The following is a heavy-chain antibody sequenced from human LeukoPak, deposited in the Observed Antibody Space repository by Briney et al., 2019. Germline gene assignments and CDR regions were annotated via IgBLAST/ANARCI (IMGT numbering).Heavy chain of an antibody. D-gene: IGHD2-2*01. CDR3: ARVSPGLLSTPLAYYYYYMDV. V-gene: IGHV3-23*01. J-gene: IGHJ6*03. CDR2: LSGSGGST. Sequence: GGSLRLSCAASGFTFSSYGMSWVRQAPGKGLEWVSSLSGSGGSTYYADSVKGRFTISRDNAKNSLYLQMNSLRAEDTAVYYCARVSPGLLSTPLAYYYYYMDVWGKGTTVTVSS. CDR1: GFTFSSYG.